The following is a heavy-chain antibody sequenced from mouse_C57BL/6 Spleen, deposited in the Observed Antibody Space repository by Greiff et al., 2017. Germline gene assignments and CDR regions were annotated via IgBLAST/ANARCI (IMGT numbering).Heavy chain of an antibody. CDR3: AREGFITTVVAPFDY. J-gene: IGHJ2*01. D-gene: IGHD1-1*01. CDR1: GSAFSSSW. V-gene: IGHV1-82*01. Sequence: VQLQQSGPELVKPGASVKISCKASGSAFSSSWMNWVKQRPGKGLEWIGRIYPGDGDTNYNGKFKGKATLTADKSSSTAYMQLSSLTSEDSAVYFCAREGFITTVVAPFDYWGQGTTLTVSS. CDR2: IYPGDGDT.